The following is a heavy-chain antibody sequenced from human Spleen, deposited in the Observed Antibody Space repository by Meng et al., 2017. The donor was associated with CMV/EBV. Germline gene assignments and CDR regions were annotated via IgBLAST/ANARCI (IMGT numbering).Heavy chain of an antibody. CDR2: VSGSCTTV. V-gene: IGHV3-11*01. CDR1: GFSFSDYY. Sequence: GGSLRISCAASGFSFSDYYMTWIRQAPGKGLEWVSHVSGSCTTVFYKDSVKGRFTISRDNAKNTVSLQMNSLRAEDTAVYYCARPRIAVSGPIGLFDYWGQGTLVTVSS. J-gene: IGHJ4*02. CDR3: ARPRIAVSGPIGLFDY. D-gene: IGHD6-19*01.